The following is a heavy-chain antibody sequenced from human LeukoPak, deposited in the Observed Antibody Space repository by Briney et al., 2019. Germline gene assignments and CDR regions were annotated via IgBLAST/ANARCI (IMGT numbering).Heavy chain of an antibody. CDR1: GGSISSSSYY. V-gene: IGHV4-39*07. CDR2: IYYSGST. Sequence: SETLSLTCTVSGGSISSSSYYWGWIRQPPGKGLEWIGSIYYSGSTYYNPSLKSRVTISVDTSKNQFSLKLSSVTAADTAVYYCAREAVAVAGIMRGGWFDPWGQGTLVTVSS. CDR3: AREAVAVAGIMRGGWFDP. J-gene: IGHJ5*02. D-gene: IGHD6-19*01.